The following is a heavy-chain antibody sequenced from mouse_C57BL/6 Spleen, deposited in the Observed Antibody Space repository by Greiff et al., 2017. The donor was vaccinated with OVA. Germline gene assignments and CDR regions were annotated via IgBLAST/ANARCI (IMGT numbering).Heavy chain of an antibody. CDR3: ARYDGYDYLDY. J-gene: IGHJ2*01. Sequence: QVQLKQPGAELVMPGASVKLSCKASGYTFTSYWMHWVKQRPGQGLEWIGEIDPSDSYTNYNQQFKGKSTLTVDKYSSTAYIQLSSLTSEYSAVYYCARYDGYDYLDYWGQGTTLTVSS. V-gene: IGHV1-69*01. CDR2: IDPSDSYT. D-gene: IGHD2-3*01. CDR1: GYTFTSYW.